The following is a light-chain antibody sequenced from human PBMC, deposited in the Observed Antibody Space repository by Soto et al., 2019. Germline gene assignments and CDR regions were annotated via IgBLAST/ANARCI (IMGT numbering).Light chain of an antibody. CDR3: QQYNSWPPT. J-gene: IGKJ1*01. CDR2: GVS. CDR1: QSLSNN. Sequence: EIVLTQSPGTLSLSPGERATLSCRASQSLSNNIYLAWYQQKPGQAPRLLIYGVSTRATGIPARFSGSGSGTEFTLTISSLQSEDFALYCCQQYNSWPPTFGQGTKVDIK. V-gene: IGKV3-15*01.